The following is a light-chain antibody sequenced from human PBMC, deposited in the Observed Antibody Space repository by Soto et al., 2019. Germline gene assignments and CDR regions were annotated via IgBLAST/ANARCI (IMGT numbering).Light chain of an antibody. CDR3: QSYDFSLTAVV. CDR2: DNN. V-gene: IGLV1-40*01. J-gene: IGLJ2*01. Sequence: QSALTQPPSVSGAPGQRGTISCTGSSSNIGATSNVYWYQQLPGAAPKLLFYDNNSRPSGVPDRFSGSKSGTSASLAITGLHAEDEADYYCQSYDFSLTAVVFGGGTQLTVL. CDR1: SSNIGATSN.